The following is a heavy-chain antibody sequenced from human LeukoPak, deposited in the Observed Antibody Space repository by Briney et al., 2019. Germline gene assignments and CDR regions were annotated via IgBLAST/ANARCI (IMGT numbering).Heavy chain of an antibody. CDR3: ARDGAEIVQTCYYDSSGYYN. CDR2: INPSGGST. Sequence: ASVKVSCKASGYTFTSYYMHWVRQAPGQGLEWMGIINPSGGSTSYAQKFQGRVTMTRDTSTSTVYMELSSLRSEDTAVYYCARDGAEIVQTCYYDSSGYYNWGQGTLVTVSS. D-gene: IGHD3-22*01. V-gene: IGHV1-46*01. CDR1: GYTFTSYY. J-gene: IGHJ4*02.